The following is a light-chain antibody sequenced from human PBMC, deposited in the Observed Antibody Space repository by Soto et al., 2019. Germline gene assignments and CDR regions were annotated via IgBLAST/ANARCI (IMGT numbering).Light chain of an antibody. J-gene: IGKJ4*01. CDR2: GAS. CDR3: QQRSNWCLP. Sequence: EIVLTPSAGTLSLSPGERAALSCSSSQSVSSSYLAWYQQKPGQAPRLLMYGASNRATGIPDRFSGSGSGTDFTLTISSLEPEDFAVYYCQQRSNWCLPFAGVTKVDIK. CDR1: QSVSSSY. V-gene: IGKV3D-20*02.